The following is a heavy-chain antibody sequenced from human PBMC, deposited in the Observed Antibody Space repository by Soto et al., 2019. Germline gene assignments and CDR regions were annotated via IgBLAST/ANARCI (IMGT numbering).Heavy chain of an antibody. D-gene: IGHD2-15*01. CDR2: ISSGSSTI. CDR3: ARGYCSGSSCYSASDY. V-gene: IGHV3-48*02. CDR1: GFIFSTQS. J-gene: IGHJ4*02. Sequence: PGGSLRLSCVASGFIFSTQSMNWVRQAPGKGLEWVSYISSGSSTIYYADSVRGRFTISRDNAKNSLYLQMNSLRDEDTAVYYCARGYCSGSSCYSASDYWGQGTQVTVSS.